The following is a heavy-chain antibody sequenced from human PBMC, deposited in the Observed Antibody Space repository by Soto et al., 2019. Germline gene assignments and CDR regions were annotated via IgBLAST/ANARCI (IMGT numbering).Heavy chain of an antibody. CDR2: INHSGST. CDR3: ASRLDY. V-gene: IGHV4-34*01. Sequence: PSETLSLTCAVYGGSLSGYYWSWIRQPPGKGLEWIGEINHSGSTNYNPSLKSRVTISVDTSKNQFSLKPSSVTAADTAVYYCASRLDYWGHGTLVTVSS. J-gene: IGHJ4*01. CDR1: GGSLSGYY.